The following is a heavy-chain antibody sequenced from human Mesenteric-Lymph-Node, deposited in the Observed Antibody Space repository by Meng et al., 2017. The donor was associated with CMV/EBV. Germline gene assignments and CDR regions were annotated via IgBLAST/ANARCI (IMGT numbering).Heavy chain of an antibody. J-gene: IGHJ5*02. V-gene: IGHV1-69*04. CDR2: IIPILGIA. D-gene: IGHD2-21*02. CDR3: AACGGDCYSGST. CDR1: GGTFSSSA. Sequence: KASGGTFSSSAIRWVRQAPGQGLEWMGRIIPILGIANYAQKFQGRVTITADKSTSTAYMELSSLRSEDTAVYYCAACGGDCYSGSTWGQGTLVTVSS.